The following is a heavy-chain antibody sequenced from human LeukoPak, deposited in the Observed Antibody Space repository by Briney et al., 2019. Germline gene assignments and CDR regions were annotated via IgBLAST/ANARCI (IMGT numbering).Heavy chain of an antibody. V-gene: IGHV1-2*06. CDR2: INPNSGAT. J-gene: IGHJ2*01. D-gene: IGHD2-21*02. Sequence: GASVKVSCKPSGYTFTGYYMHWVRQAPGQGLEWMGRINPNSGATNYAQKFQGRVTMTWDTSISTAYMELTTLRSDDTAVYYCAKSIEYCGADCYGYFDLWGRGTLVTVSS. CDR1: GYTFTGYY. CDR3: AKSIEYCGADCYGYFDL.